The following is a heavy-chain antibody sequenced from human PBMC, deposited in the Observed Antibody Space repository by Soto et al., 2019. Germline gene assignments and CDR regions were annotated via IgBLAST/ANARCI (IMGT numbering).Heavy chain of an antibody. Sequence: EVYLVESGGGLVQPVGSLRLSCEASGFMCRNYWMNWVSQAPGKGIQWVANIKEEGSDKSYVDSVKGRFTISRDNAKKSLYLQMTSLSVEDTAVYYCGRVSGYGDVFDPWGQGTLVIVSS. J-gene: IGHJ5*02. CDR2: IKEEGSDK. D-gene: IGHD4-17*01. V-gene: IGHV3-7*03. CDR1: GFMCRNYW. CDR3: GRVSGYGDVFDP.